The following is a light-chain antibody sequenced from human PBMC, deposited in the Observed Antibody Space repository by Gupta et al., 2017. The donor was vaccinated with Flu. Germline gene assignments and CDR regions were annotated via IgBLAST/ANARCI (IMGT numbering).Light chain of an antibody. CDR3: CSYATTYTWV. J-gene: IGLJ3*02. CDR2: DLT. V-gene: IGLV2-11*01. Sequence: GKAPKLMISDLTKRPSGLPERFSGSTSGNTASLTISGLQAVDEADYYCCSYATTYTWVFGGGTKLPVL.